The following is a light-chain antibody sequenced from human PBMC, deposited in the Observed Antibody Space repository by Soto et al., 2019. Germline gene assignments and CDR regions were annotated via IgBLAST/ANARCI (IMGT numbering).Light chain of an antibody. CDR2: DVS. V-gene: IGLV2-14*01. CDR3: SSYTGSGTLYV. J-gene: IGLJ1*01. CDR1: SSDVGAYNY. Sequence: SALTQPASVSGSPGQSITISCTGVSSDVGAYNYVSWYQQHPGKAPKLMIYDVSNRPSGVSHRFSGSKSGSAASLTISGLQADDEADYYCSSYTGSGTLYVFGTGTKVTVL.